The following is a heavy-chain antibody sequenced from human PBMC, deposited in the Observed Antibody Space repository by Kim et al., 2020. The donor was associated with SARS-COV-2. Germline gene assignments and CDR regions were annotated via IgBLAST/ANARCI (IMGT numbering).Heavy chain of an antibody. J-gene: IGHJ4*02. Sequence: GGSLRLSCTASGFTFSRSSMNWVRLAPGKGLEWVSSISSDGNYIYYADSMKGRFTISRDNAKNSLYLQMNSLRAEDTAVYYCARDGSGWSRDYWGQGTLV. CDR1: GFTFSRSS. CDR2: ISSDGNYI. V-gene: IGHV3-21*01. D-gene: IGHD6-19*01. CDR3: ARDGSGWSRDY.